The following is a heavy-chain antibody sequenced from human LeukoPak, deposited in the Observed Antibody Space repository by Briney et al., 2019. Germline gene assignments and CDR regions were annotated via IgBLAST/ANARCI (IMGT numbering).Heavy chain of an antibody. CDR3: ARGHGGDYYFDY. Sequence: ASVTVSCTASGYTFTSYGISWVRQAPGQGLEWMGWISAYNGNTNYAQKLQGRVTMTTDTSTGTAYMEVRSLRSDDTAVYYCARGHGGDYYFDYWGQGTLVTVSS. D-gene: IGHD2-21*02. CDR1: GYTFTSYG. CDR2: ISAYNGNT. J-gene: IGHJ4*02. V-gene: IGHV1-18*01.